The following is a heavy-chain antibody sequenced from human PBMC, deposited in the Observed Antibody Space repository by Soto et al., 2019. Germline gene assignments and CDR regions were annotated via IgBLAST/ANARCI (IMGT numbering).Heavy chain of an antibody. J-gene: IGHJ3*02. CDR3: ARVERVTATTVVDAFDI. Sequence: QVQLQQWGAGLLKPSETLSLTCAVYGGFVSSGSYYWSWIRQPPGKGLEWIGEMSHSGGTHFNPANKIQFTISVDTSKNHFSLKMSSVTAPDTAVYYCARVERVTATTVVDAFDIWGPGRMVTVSS. V-gene: IGHV4-34*01. CDR1: GGFVSSGSYY. CDR2: MSHSGGT. D-gene: IGHD2-21*02.